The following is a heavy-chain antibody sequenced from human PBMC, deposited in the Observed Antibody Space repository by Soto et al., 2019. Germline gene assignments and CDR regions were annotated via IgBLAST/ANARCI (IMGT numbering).Heavy chain of an antibody. CDR3: ARSITIFGVVITGDYYGMDV. V-gene: IGHV3-33*01. CDR1: GFTFSSYG. Sequence: QVQLVESGGGVVQPGRSLRLSCAASGFTFSSYGMHWVRQAPGKGLEWVAVIWYDGSNKYYADSVKGRFTISRDNSKNTVYLQMNSLRAEDTAVYYCARSITIFGVVITGDYYGMDVWGQGTTVTVSS. J-gene: IGHJ6*02. D-gene: IGHD3-3*01. CDR2: IWYDGSNK.